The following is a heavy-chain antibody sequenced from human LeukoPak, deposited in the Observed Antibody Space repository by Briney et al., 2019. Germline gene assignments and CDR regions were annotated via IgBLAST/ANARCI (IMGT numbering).Heavy chain of an antibody. V-gene: IGHV3-30*18. CDR3: AKADSSGSCFDY. J-gene: IGHJ4*02. D-gene: IGHD3-22*01. Sequence: GVSLRLSCVASGFTFSSYGMHWVRQAPGKGLEWVAVISYDGTNKYYADSVRGRFTISRDNSKNTLYLQMNSLRAEDTAVYYCAKADSSGSCFDYWGQGTLVTVSS. CDR2: ISYDGTNK. CDR1: GFTFSSYG.